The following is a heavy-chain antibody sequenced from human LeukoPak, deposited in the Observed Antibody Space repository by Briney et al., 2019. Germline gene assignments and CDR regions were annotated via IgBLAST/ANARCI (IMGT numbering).Heavy chain of an antibody. CDR3: ARAIVVGYAML. V-gene: IGHV4-30-2*01. CDR2: IYHSGST. D-gene: IGHD2-8*01. J-gene: IGHJ4*02. Sequence: SETLSLTCAVSGGSISSGGYSWSWIRQPPGKGLEWIGYIYHSGSTYYNPSLKSRVTISVDTSKNQFSLKLSSVTAADTAVYYCARAIVVGYAMLWGQGTLVTVSS. CDR1: GGSISSGGYS.